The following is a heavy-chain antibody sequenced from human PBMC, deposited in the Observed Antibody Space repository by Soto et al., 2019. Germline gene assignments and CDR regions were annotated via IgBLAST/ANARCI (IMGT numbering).Heavy chain of an antibody. CDR2: IYYSGST. V-gene: IGHV4-39*01. CDR1: GGSISRSSYY. J-gene: IGHJ4*02. Sequence: SETLSLTCTVSGGSISRSSYYWGWIRQPPGKGLEWIGSIYYSGSTYYNPSLKSRVTISVDTSKNQFSLKLSSMTAADAAVYYCATHQGYYGSGSYCFDYWGLGTQVTVS. D-gene: IGHD3-10*01. CDR3: ATHQGYYGSGSYCFDY.